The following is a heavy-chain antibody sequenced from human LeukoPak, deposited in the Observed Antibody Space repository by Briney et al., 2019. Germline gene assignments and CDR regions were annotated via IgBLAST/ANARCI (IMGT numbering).Heavy chain of an antibody. CDR3: ARNQSRSYPEHYFGY. CDR2: ISSNGGST. CDR1: GFTFSSYA. V-gene: IGHV3-64*01. D-gene: IGHD1-26*01. J-gene: IGHJ4*02. Sequence: PGGSLRLSCAASGFTFSSYAMHWVRQAPGKGLEYVSAISSNGGSTYYANSVKGRFTISRDNSKNTLYLQMGSLTGEDMAVYYCARNQSRSYPEHYFGYWGQGTLVTVSS.